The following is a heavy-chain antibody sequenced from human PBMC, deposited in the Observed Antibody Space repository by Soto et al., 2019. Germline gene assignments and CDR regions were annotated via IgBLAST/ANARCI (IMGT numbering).Heavy chain of an antibody. Sequence: SETLSLTCTVSGGSISSGDYYWSWIRQPPGKGLEWIGCIYYSGSTYYNPSLKSRVTISVDTSKNQFSLKLSSVTAADTAVYYCASPAAHSSAFTDHWGQGTLVTVSS. CDR3: ASPAAHSSAFTDH. CDR2: IYYSGST. J-gene: IGHJ5*02. CDR1: GGSISSGDYY. D-gene: IGHD6-19*01. V-gene: IGHV4-30-4*01.